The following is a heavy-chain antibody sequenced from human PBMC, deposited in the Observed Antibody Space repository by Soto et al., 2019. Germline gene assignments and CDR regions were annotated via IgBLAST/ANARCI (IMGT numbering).Heavy chain of an antibody. CDR3: ARMDPLPYCSSTSCRGYSYAYFDY. D-gene: IGHD2-2*01. V-gene: IGHV3-7*03. Sequence: GGSLRLSCAASGFTFSSYWMSWVRQAPGKGLEWVANIKQDGSEKYYVDSVKGRFTISRDNAKNSLYLQMNSLRAEDTAVYYCARMDPLPYCSSTSCRGYSYAYFDYWGQGTLVTVSS. J-gene: IGHJ4*02. CDR1: GFTFSSYW. CDR2: IKQDGSEK.